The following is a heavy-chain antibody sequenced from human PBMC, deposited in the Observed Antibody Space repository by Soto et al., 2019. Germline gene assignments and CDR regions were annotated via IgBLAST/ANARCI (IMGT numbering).Heavy chain of an antibody. J-gene: IGHJ4*02. D-gene: IGHD3-22*01. CDR3: ARVGHDSSGYPLPVLDH. CDR1: VGSFSGYY. V-gene: IGHV4-34*01. CDR2: INHSGST. Sequence: SETLSLTGAVYVGSFSGYYWSWMRQPPGKGLEWIGEINHSGSTNYNPSLKSRVTISVDTSKNQFSLKLSSVTAADTAVYYCARVGHDSSGYPLPVLDHWGQGTLVTVSS.